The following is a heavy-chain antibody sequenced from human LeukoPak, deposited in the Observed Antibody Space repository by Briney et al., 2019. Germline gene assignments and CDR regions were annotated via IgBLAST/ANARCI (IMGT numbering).Heavy chain of an antibody. J-gene: IGHJ4*02. D-gene: IGHD1-26*01. V-gene: IGHV3-48*04. CDR2: ISGDTRTI. Sequence: GGSLRLSCSATGFTFTHYGMDWVRQAPGKGLEWVSYISGDTRTIYYADSVRGRFTISRDTAENSVYLQMHILRAEDTAVYYCARGGATKTFDFWGQGTLVTVPS. CDR3: ARGGATKTFDF. CDR1: GFTFTHYG.